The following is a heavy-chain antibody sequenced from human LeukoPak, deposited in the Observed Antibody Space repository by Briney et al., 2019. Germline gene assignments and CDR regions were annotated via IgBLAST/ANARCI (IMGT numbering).Heavy chain of an antibody. Sequence: SAKVSCKASGGTFSSYAISWVRQAPGQGLEWMGGIIPIFGTANYAQKFQGRVTITADESTSTAYMELSSLRSEDTAVYYCARDQMVVATFTLDAFDIWGQGTMVTVSS. D-gene: IGHD5-24*01. CDR3: ARDQMVVATFTLDAFDI. V-gene: IGHV1-69*13. J-gene: IGHJ3*02. CDR2: IIPIFGTA. CDR1: GGTFSSYA.